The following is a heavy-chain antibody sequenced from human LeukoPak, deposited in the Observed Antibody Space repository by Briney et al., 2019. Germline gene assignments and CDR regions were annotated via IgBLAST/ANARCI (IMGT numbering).Heavy chain of an antibody. CDR3: ATCRDEFGDYGFTS. CDR2: IYYSGST. CDR1: VGSINSSSYY. V-gene: IGHV4-39*07. J-gene: IGHJ5*02. Sequence: SETLSLTCTVSVGSINSSSYYWGWIRQPPGNWLEWIGSIYYSGSTKYNPSLKSRVTISVDTSKNLFSLKLTSVTAADTAVYYCATCRDEFGDYGFTSWGQGTLVTVSS. D-gene: IGHD4-17*01.